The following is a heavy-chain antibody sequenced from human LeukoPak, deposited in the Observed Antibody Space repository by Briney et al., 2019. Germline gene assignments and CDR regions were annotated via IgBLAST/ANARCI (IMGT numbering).Heavy chain of an antibody. CDR3: ARDRAFEYSSSFGLRY. Sequence: PGRSLRLSCAASGFTFSSYAMHWVRQAPGKGLEWVAVISYDGSNKYYADSVKGRFTISRDNSKNTLYLQMNSLRAEDTAVYYCARDRAFEYSSSFGLRYWGQGTLVTVYS. CDR2: ISYDGSNK. CDR1: GFTFSSYA. J-gene: IGHJ4*02. V-gene: IGHV3-30*04. D-gene: IGHD6-6*01.